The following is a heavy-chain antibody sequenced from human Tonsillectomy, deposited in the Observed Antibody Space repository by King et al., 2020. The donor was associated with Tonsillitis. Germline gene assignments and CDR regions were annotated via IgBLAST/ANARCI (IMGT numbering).Heavy chain of an antibody. CDR2: ISWSRGGL. CDR3: LKDNRDYYYGMDV. CDR1: GFTFDDYA. Sequence: VQLVESGGGLVQPGRSLRLSCAASGFTFDDYAMHWVRQALGKGLEWGSGISWSRGGLGYADSVKGRISISRDNAKNALYLQMNRLRAEDTAVYYCLKDNRDYYYGMDVWGHGTTVTVSS. V-gene: IGHV3-9*01. J-gene: IGHJ6*02.